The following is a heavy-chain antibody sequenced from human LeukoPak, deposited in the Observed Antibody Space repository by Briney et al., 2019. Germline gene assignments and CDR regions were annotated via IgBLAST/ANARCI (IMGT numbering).Heavy chain of an antibody. V-gene: IGHV3-15*01. CDR1: GFTFSNVW. D-gene: IGHD6-19*01. CDR3: TYGWDRFDY. Sequence: GGSLRLSCAASGFTFSNVWMSWVRHAPGKGLEWVGRIKSKTDGGTTDHAAPVKGRFTISRDDSKNTLYLQMNSLKIEDTAVYYCTYGWDRFDYWGQGTLVTVSS. J-gene: IGHJ4*02. CDR2: IKSKTDGGTT.